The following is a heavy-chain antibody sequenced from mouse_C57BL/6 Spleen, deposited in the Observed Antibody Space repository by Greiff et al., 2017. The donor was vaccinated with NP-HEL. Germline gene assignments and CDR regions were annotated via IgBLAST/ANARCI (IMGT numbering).Heavy chain of an antibody. V-gene: IGHV6-6*01. CDR2: IRNKANNHAT. J-gene: IGHJ4*01. Sequence: EVQVVESGGGLVQPGGSMKLSCAASGFTFSDAWMDWVRQSPEKGLEWVAEIRNKANNHATYYAESVKGRFTISRDDSKSSVYLQMNSLRAEDTGIYYCTRLTTGGYYYAMDYWGQGTSVTVSS. CDR1: GFTFSDAW. CDR3: TRLTTGGYYYAMDY. D-gene: IGHD1-1*01.